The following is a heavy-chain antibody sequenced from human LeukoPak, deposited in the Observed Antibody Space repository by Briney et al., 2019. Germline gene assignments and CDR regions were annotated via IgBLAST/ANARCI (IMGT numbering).Heavy chain of an antibody. CDR2: INPDGNKK. CDR1: GLTFSSSW. J-gene: IGHJ3*02. V-gene: IGHV3-7*03. D-gene: IGHD2-8*01. CDR3: AKTKDIVLMVYGPAFDI. Sequence: GGSLRLSCAVSGLTFSSSWMDWVRQAPGKGLEWVASINPDGNKKYSADSVKGRFTISRDNAENSLYLQMNSLRAEDTAVYYCAKTKDIVLMVYGPAFDIWAKGQWSPSLQ.